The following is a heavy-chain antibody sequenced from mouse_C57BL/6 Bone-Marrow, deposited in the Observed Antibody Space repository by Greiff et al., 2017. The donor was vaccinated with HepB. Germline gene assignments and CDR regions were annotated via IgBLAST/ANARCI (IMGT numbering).Heavy chain of an antibody. CDR3: ARWGPFAY. Sequence: VKLMESGAELVKPGASVKISCKASGYAFSSYWMNWVKQRPGKGLEWIGQIYPGDGDTNYNGKFKGKATLTADKSSSTAYMQLSSLTSEDSAVYFCARWGPFAYWGQGTLVTVSA. J-gene: IGHJ3*01. CDR1: GYAFSSYW. CDR2: IYPGDGDT. V-gene: IGHV1-80*01.